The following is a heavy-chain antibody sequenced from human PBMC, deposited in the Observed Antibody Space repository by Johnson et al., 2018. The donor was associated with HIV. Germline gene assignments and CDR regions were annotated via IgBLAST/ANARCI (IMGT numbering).Heavy chain of an antibody. D-gene: IGHD1-26*01. CDR1: GFTFSSYG. V-gene: IGHV3-30*18. Sequence: QVQLVESGGGVVQPGRSLRLSCAASGFTFSSYGMHWVRQAPGKGLDWVAVISYDGSNKYYADSGKGRFTISRDNSKNTLYLQMKSRRAEETALYYCAKGRMGASGSYNVWGQGTMVTVSS. J-gene: IGHJ3*01. CDR3: AKGRMGASGSYNV. CDR2: ISYDGSNK.